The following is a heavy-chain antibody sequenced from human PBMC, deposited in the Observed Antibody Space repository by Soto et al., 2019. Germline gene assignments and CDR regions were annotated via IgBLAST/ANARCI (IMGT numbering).Heavy chain of an antibody. Sequence: QVQLVQSGAEVKKPGSSVKVSCKASGGTFSSYAISWVRQAPGQGLEWMGGIIPIFGTANYAQKFQGRVTITADESTSTAYVELSSLRSEDTAVYYCASGYSYGSMYYYYGMDVWGQGTTVTVSS. CDR2: IIPIFGTA. CDR3: ASGYSYGSMYYYYGMDV. J-gene: IGHJ6*02. V-gene: IGHV1-69*01. D-gene: IGHD5-18*01. CDR1: GGTFSSYA.